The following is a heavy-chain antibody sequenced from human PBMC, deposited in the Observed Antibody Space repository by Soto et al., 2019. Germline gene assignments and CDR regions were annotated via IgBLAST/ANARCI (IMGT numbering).Heavy chain of an antibody. CDR2: IYYSGST. CDR3: ARGIFYCSSTSCYAQVSAEDYFDY. J-gene: IGHJ4*02. CDR1: GGSISSGGYY. V-gene: IGHV4-31*03. Sequence: QVQLQESGPGLVKPSQTLSLTCTVSGGSISSGGYYWSWIRQHPGKGLEWIGYIYYSGSTYYNPSLKSRVTISVDTSKNQFSLKLSSVTAADTAVYYCARGIFYCSSTSCYAQVSAEDYFDYWGQGTLVTVSS. D-gene: IGHD2-2*01.